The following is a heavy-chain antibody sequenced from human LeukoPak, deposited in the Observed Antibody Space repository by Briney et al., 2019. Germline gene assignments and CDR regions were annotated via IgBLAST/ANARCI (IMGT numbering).Heavy chain of an antibody. Sequence: SETLSLTCTVSGGSISSNNYYWGWIRQPPGKGLDWIGSIYYSGSTYNNPSLKSRVTISADTTKNQFSLKLTSVTAADTAVYYCASSPSGYWWNFDCWGQGTLVTVSS. CDR1: GGSISSNNYY. V-gene: IGHV4-39*01. CDR2: IYYSGST. D-gene: IGHD3-22*01. J-gene: IGHJ4*02. CDR3: ASSPSGYWWNFDC.